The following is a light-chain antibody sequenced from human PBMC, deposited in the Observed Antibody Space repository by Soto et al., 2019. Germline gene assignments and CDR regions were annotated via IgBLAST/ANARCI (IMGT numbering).Light chain of an antibody. Sequence: DIQMTQSPSSLSASVGDRVTITCRASLSISSDLNWYQQKPGKAPKVLIFGASSLQSGVPSRFSGSGSGTDFTLTISSLQPEDIATYYCQQYDNLPRYTFGQGTKLEIK. CDR3: QQYDNLPRYT. CDR1: LSISSD. V-gene: IGKV1-39*01. J-gene: IGKJ2*01. CDR2: GAS.